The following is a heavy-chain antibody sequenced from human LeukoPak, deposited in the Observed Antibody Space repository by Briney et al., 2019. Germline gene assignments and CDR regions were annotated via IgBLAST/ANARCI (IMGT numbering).Heavy chain of an antibody. CDR3: ARGWLQFSD. D-gene: IGHD5-24*01. V-gene: IGHV4-34*01. Sequence: SETPSLTCAVYGGSFSGYYRSWIRQPPGKGLEWIGEINHSGSTNYNPSLKSRVTISVDTSKNQFSLKLSSVTAADTAVYYCARGWLQFSDWGQGTLVTVSS. CDR2: INHSGST. J-gene: IGHJ4*02. CDR1: GGSFSGYY.